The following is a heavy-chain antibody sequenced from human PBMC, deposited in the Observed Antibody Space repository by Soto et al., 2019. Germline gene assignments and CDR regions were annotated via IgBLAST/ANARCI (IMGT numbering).Heavy chain of an antibody. Sequence: EVQLLESGGGLVQPGGSLSLSCAASAFTFNNYAMSWVRQAPGKGLEWISGIGGSGRTTYYADSVKGRFTISRDNSNNTLFLQMNSLRAEDTAVYYCAKSRYSDSSGDFYDYWGQGTLVTVSS. D-gene: IGHD3-22*01. J-gene: IGHJ4*02. V-gene: IGHV3-23*01. CDR3: AKSRYSDSSGDFYDY. CDR1: AFTFNNYA. CDR2: IGGSGRTT.